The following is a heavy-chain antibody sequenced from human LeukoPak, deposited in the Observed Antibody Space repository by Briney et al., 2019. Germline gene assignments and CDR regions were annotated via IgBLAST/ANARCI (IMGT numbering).Heavy chain of an antibody. V-gene: IGHV1-69*13. CDR3: ARQAGYCSSTSCSLNWFDP. CDR1: GGTFSSYA. J-gene: IGHJ5*02. Sequence: SVKVSCKASGGTFSSYAISWVRQAPGQGLEWMGGIIPIFGTANYAQKFQGRVTITADESTSTACMELSSLRSEDTAVYYCARQAGYCSSTSCSLNWFDPWGQGTLVTVSS. D-gene: IGHD2-2*03. CDR2: IIPIFGTA.